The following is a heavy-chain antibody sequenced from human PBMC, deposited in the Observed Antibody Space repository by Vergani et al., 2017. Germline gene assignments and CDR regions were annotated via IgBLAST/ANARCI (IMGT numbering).Heavy chain of an antibody. J-gene: IGHJ4*02. Sequence: VQLVESGGGLVQPGGSLRLSCAASGFTVSSNYMSWVRQAPGKGLEWIGYIYYSGSTNYNPSLKSRVTISVDTSKNQFSLKLSSVTAADTAVYYCARIDETVDYWGQGTLVTVSS. CDR1: GFTVSSNY. V-gene: IGHV4-59*02. CDR2: IYYSGST. CDR3: ARIDETVDY.